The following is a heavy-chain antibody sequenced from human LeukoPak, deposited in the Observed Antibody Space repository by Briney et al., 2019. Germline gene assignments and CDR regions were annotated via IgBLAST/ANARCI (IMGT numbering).Heavy chain of an antibody. Sequence: PSETLSLTCAVYGGSFSGYYWSWIRQPPGKGLEWIGEINHSGSTNYNPSLKSRVTISVDTSKNQFSLKLSSVTAADTAVYYCARGRLLWFGELLYSPPDYWGQGTLVTVSS. V-gene: IGHV4-34*01. CDR2: INHSGST. J-gene: IGHJ4*02. CDR3: ARGRLLWFGELLYSPPDY. CDR1: GGSFSGYY. D-gene: IGHD3-10*01.